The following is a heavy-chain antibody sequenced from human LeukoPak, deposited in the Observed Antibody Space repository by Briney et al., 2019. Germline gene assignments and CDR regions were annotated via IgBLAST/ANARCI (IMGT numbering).Heavy chain of an antibody. Sequence: GGSLRLSCAASGFTFSSYSMDWVRQAPGKGLEWVSYIGTSSSTIYYADSVKGRFTISRDNAKNSLYLQMNSLRDEDTAVYYCARHDYGGNSGDYWGQGTLVTVSS. J-gene: IGHJ4*02. CDR1: GFTFSSYS. V-gene: IGHV3-48*02. CDR3: ARHDYGGNSGDY. D-gene: IGHD4-23*01. CDR2: IGTSSSTI.